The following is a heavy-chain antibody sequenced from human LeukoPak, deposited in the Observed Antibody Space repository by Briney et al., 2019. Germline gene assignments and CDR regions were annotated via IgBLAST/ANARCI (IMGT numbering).Heavy chain of an antibody. J-gene: IGHJ4*02. CDR3: AKDQKSIAATGYDY. CDR2: VSGSGGST. V-gene: IGHV3-23*01. D-gene: IGHD6-13*01. Sequence: GGSQRLSCAASGFTFGNYAMSWVRQGPGKGLEWVSTVSGSGGSTYYADSVKGRFTISRDNSKNTLFLQMNSLRADDTAVYFCAKDQKSIAATGYDYWGQGTLVTVSS. CDR1: GFTFGNYA.